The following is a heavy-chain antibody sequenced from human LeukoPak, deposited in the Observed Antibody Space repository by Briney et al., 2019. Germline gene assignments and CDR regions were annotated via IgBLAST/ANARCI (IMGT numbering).Heavy chain of an antibody. J-gene: IGHJ3*02. V-gene: IGHV3-7*01. CDR1: GFTFSSYW. Sequence: PGGSLRLSCAASGFTFSSYWMSWVRQAPGKGLEWVANIKQDGSEKYYVDSVKGRFTISRENAKNSLYLQMNSLRAEDTAVYYCARDGTIVVVPAASPADAFDIWGQGTMVTVSS. CDR2: IKQDGSEK. CDR3: ARDGTIVVVPAASPADAFDI. D-gene: IGHD2-2*01.